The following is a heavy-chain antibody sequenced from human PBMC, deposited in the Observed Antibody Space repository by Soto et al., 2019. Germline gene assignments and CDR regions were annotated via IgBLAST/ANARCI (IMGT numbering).Heavy chain of an antibody. CDR2: ISYSGST. D-gene: IGHD3-10*01. CDR3: VRGTGSYGHGRF. V-gene: IGHV4-34*01. CDR1: GGSFSGYY. J-gene: IGHJ4*02. Sequence: PSETLSLTCVVNGGSFSGYYWAWIRQPPGKGLQWIGEISYSGSTNYSPSLKSRVTMSLDTSNNHFSLKLRSVSAAETAIYLCVRGTGSYGHGRFWGKGTPANVSA.